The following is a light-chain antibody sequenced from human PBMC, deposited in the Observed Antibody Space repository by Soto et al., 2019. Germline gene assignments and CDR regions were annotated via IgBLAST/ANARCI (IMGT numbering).Light chain of an antibody. J-gene: IGKJ2*01. CDR1: QSVGSN. CDR2: DAS. Sequence: EIVMTQXPATLSVSPGERASLSCRASQSVGSNLAWYQQTAGQAPRLLIYDASTRATGIPARFSGSGSGTEFTLTISSLQSEDFAVYSCQQYTNWPYTFGQGTKLEIK. V-gene: IGKV3-15*01. CDR3: QQYTNWPYT.